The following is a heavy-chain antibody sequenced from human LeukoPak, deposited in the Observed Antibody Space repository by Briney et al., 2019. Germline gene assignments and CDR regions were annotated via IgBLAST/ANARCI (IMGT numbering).Heavy chain of an antibody. Sequence: ASVKVSCKASGGTFSSYAISWVRQAPGQGLEWMGGIIPIFGTANYAQKFQGRVTITTDESTSTAYMELSSLRSEDTAVYYCARDTGDAFDIWGQGTMVTVYS. V-gene: IGHV1-69*05. CDR1: GGTFSSYA. D-gene: IGHD4-11*01. J-gene: IGHJ3*02. CDR3: ARDTGDAFDI. CDR2: IIPIFGTA.